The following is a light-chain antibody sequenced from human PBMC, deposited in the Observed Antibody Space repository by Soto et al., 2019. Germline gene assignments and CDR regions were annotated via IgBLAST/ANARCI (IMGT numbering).Light chain of an antibody. CDR1: NSDVGGYDH. CDR2: EVS. J-gene: IGLJ1*01. Sequence: QSALTQPASVSGSPGQSITISCTGTNSDVGGYDHVSWYQLRPGKAPKLLISEVSDRPSGVPDRFSGSKSGNTAALAISGLQAEDEAHYYCCSSTGISTLLFATGTKVTVL. V-gene: IGLV2-14*01. CDR3: CSSTGISTLL.